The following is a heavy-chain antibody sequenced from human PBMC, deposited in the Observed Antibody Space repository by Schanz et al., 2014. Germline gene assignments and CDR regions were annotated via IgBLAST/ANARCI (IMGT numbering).Heavy chain of an antibody. Sequence: QVQLVQSGAEVKKPGASVKVSCEASGYTFTSYYIHWFRQAPGQGLEWMGLINPSVGNTNYAQKFRGRVTMTRDTSTSTVYMELRGLRSDDTAVYYCARETTIITGGAFDVWGQGTRVTVSS. CDR2: INPSVGNT. CDR1: GYTFTSYY. CDR3: ARETTIITGGAFDV. V-gene: IGHV1-46*01. D-gene: IGHD3-9*01. J-gene: IGHJ3*01.